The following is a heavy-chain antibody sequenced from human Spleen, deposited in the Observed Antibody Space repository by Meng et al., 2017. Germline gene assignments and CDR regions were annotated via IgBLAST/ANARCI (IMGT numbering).Heavy chain of an antibody. CDR1: GYTLTELS. Sequence: ASVKVSCKVSGYTLTELSMHWVRQAPGKGLEWMGGLDPEDGETIYAQKFQGRVTMTEDTSTDTAYMELSSLRSEDTAVYYCSTTVTPLSGSYSHPRNDAFDIWGQGTMVTVSS. V-gene: IGHV1-24*01. D-gene: IGHD1-26*01. CDR3: STTVTPLSGSYSHPRNDAFDI. CDR2: LDPEDGET. J-gene: IGHJ3*02.